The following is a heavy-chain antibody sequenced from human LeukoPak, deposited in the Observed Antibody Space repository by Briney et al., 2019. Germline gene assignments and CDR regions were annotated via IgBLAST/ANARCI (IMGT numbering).Heavy chain of an antibody. CDR1: GGSISNNY. D-gene: IGHD2-15*01. J-gene: IGHJ4*02. CDR2: IYYDGKYNSGST. CDR3: ARGRSTPDS. Sequence: SETLSLTCTVSGGSISNNYWSWVRQSPGKGLEWIGYIYYDGKYNSGSTNYNPSFKSRVTISVYMSKNQVSLKMNSVTAADTAVYYCARGRSTPDSGGQGTLVTVSA. V-gene: IGHV4-59*01.